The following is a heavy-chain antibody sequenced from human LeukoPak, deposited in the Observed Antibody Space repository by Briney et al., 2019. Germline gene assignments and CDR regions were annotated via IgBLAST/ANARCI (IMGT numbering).Heavy chain of an antibody. V-gene: IGHV1-8*02. CDR3: ARGMATPAYIAAYYYYYGMDV. CDR2: MNPNSGNT. J-gene: IGHJ6*02. Sequence: ASVKVSCKASGGTFSSYAISWVRQATGQGLEWMGWMNPNSGNTGYAQKFQGRVTMTRNTSISTAYMELSSLRSEDTAVYYCARGMATPAYIAAYYYYYGMDVWGQGTTVTVSS. D-gene: IGHD6-13*01. CDR1: GGTFSSYA.